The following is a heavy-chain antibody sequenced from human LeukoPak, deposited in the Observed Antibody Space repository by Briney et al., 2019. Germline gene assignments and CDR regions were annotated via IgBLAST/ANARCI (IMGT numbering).Heavy chain of an antibody. V-gene: IGHV3-48*04. CDR1: GFTFSSYS. D-gene: IGHD3-10*01. CDR3: ARSPLPRFGDNWFDP. J-gene: IGHJ5*02. Sequence: GGSLRLSCAASGFTFSSYSMNWVRQAPGKGLEWVSYISSSSSTIYYADSVKGRFTISRDNAKNSLYLQMNSLRAEDTAVYYCARSPLPRFGDNWFDPWGQGTLVTVSS. CDR2: ISSSSSTI.